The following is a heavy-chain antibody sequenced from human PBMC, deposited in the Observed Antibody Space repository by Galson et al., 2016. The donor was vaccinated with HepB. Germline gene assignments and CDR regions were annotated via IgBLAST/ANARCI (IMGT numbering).Heavy chain of an antibody. D-gene: IGHD2-2*01. CDR1: GASINDSTW. Sequence: SETLSLTCTVSGASINDSTWWTWVRQAPGRGLEWIGEIYHTETTNNNPFLSSRFTLSIDKSRNQFSLNLTSATAADTAVYYCARAAVVPGARMFFDPWGQGTLGTVSS. V-gene: IGHV4-4*02. CDR3: ARAAVVPGARMFFDP. J-gene: IGHJ5*02. CDR2: IYHTETT.